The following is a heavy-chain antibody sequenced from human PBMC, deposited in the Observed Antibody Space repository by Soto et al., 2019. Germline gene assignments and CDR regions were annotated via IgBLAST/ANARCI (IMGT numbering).Heavy chain of an antibody. V-gene: IGHV4-4*02. CDR3: ARGIEGWYQGRYYYGMDV. J-gene: IGHJ6*02. CDR2: IHHSETT. D-gene: IGHD6-19*01. Sequence: SETLSLTCAVSGASVSSTKWWSWVRQSPGKGLEWIGEIHHSETTNYNPSLESRVTISIDKSKNQFSLKLSSVTAADTAVYYCARGIEGWYQGRYYYGMDVWGQGTTVTVSS. CDR1: GASVSSTKW.